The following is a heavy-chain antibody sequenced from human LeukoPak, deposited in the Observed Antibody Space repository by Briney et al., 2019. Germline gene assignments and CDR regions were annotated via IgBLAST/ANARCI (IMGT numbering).Heavy chain of an antibody. J-gene: IGHJ6*03. V-gene: IGHV3-23*01. CDR1: GFTFSSYA. D-gene: IGHD2-2*02. CDR2: ISGSGGST. CDR3: AKVYFSPYYYMDV. Sequence: GGSLRLSCAASGFTFSSYAMSWVRQTPGKGLEWVSAISGSGGSTYYADSVKGRFTISRDNSKNTLYLQMNSLRAEDTAVYYCAKVYFSPYYYMDVWGKGTTVTVSS.